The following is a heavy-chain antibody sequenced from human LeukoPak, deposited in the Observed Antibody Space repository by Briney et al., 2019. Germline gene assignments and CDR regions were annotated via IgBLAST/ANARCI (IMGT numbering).Heavy chain of an antibody. CDR3: AKARGYCSDGSCYWFDY. CDR2: ITGSGGNT. V-gene: IGHV3-23*01. Sequence: PGGSLRLSCAATGFTFSSYAMSWVRQAPGERLEWVSTITGSGGNTYYADSVKGRFTISRDNSQNTLYLQMNRLRAEDTAVYFCAKARGYCSDGSCYWFDYWGQGTLVTVSS. D-gene: IGHD2-15*01. CDR1: GFTFSSYA. J-gene: IGHJ4*02.